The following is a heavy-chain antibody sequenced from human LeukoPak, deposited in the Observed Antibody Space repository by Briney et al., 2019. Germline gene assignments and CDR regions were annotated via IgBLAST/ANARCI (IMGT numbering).Heavy chain of an antibody. Sequence: SQTLSLTCTVSGGSISSGDYYWSWIRQPPGKGLEWIGYIYYSGSTYYNPSLKSQVTISVDTSKNQFSLKLSSVTAADTAVYYCARSPPYNWFDPWGQGTLVTVSS. J-gene: IGHJ5*02. V-gene: IGHV4-30-4*08. CDR2: IYYSGST. CDR1: GGSISSGDYY. CDR3: ARSPPYNWFDP.